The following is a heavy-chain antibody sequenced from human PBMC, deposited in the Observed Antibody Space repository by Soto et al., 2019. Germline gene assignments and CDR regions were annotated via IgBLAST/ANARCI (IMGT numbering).Heavy chain of an antibody. CDR3: ARNIFRITSGGLKGY. D-gene: IGHD3-16*01. CDR1: GYSISSGYY. J-gene: IGHJ4*02. Sequence: SETLSLTCGVSGYSISSGYYWGWIRQPPGKGLEWIGSIYHSGTTYYNPSLKSRVTISVDTSKNQFSLKLRSVTAADTAVYYCARNIFRITSGGLKGYWGQGTLVTVSS. V-gene: IGHV4-38-2*01. CDR2: IYHSGTT.